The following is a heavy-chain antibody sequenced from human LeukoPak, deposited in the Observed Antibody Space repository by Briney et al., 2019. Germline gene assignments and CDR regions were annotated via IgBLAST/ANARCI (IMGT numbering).Heavy chain of an antibody. CDR1: GGSISSGGYY. Sequence: PSQTLSLTCTVSGGSISSGGYYWSWIRQHPGKGLEWIGSIYYSGSTYYNPSLKSRVTISVDTSKNQFSLKLSSVTAADTAVYYCARQKATVTHNWFDPWGQGTLVTVSS. CDR2: IYYSGST. V-gene: IGHV4-39*01. CDR3: ARQKATVTHNWFDP. D-gene: IGHD4-11*01. J-gene: IGHJ5*02.